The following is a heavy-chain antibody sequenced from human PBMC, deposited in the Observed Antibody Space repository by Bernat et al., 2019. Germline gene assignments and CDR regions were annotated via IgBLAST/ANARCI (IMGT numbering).Heavy chain of an antibody. CDR1: GFSLSTSGVG. CDR3: AHTSSIFDWFPGAFDY. J-gene: IGHJ4*02. D-gene: IGHD3-9*01. V-gene: IGHV2-5*02. Sequence: QITLRESGPTLVKPTQTLTLTCTFSGFSLSTSGVGVGWIRQPPGKALEWLALIYWDDDKRYSPSLKSRLTITKDTSKNQVVLTMTNMDPVDTATYYCAHTSSIFDWFPGAFDYWGQGTLVTVSS. CDR2: IYWDDDK.